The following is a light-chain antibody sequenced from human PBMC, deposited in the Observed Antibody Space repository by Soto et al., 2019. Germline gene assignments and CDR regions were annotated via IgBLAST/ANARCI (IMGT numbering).Light chain of an antibody. J-gene: IGLJ1*01. Sequence: QSVRTQPASVSGSPGQSITISCTGTSSDVGVYNYVSWYQQHPGKVPKLMIYDVSNRPSGVSNRFSGSKSGNTASLTISGLQAEDEADYYCSSYTSSSTPYVFGTGTKVTVL. CDR1: SSDVGVYNY. V-gene: IGLV2-14*01. CDR3: SSYTSSSTPYV. CDR2: DVS.